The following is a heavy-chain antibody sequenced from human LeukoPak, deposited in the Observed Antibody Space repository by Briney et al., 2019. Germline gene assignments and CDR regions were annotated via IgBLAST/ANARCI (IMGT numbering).Heavy chain of an antibody. J-gene: IGHJ4*02. D-gene: IGHD3-3*01. CDR1: GGSISSSSYY. V-gene: IGHV4-39*01. Sequence: PSETLSLTCTVSGGSISSSSYYWGWIRQPPGKGLEWIGSIYYSGSTYYNPSLKSRVTISVDTSKNQFSLKLSSVTAADTAVYYCARLSHYDFWSGWGQGTLVTVSS. CDR2: IYYSGST. CDR3: ARLSHYDFWSG.